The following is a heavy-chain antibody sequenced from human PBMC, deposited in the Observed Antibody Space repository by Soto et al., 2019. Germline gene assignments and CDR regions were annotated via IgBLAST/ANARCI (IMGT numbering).Heavy chain of an antibody. V-gene: IGHV3-23*01. Sequence: PGGSLRLSCAASGFTFSSYAMSWVRRAPGKGLEWVSAISGSGGSTYYADSVKGRFTISRDNSKNTLYLQMNSLRAEDTAVYYCAKDLFRSSYYDSSGYYSYDAFDIWGQGTMVNVSS. CDR2: ISGSGGST. CDR1: GFTFSSYA. CDR3: AKDLFRSSYYDSSGYYSYDAFDI. D-gene: IGHD3-22*01. J-gene: IGHJ3*02.